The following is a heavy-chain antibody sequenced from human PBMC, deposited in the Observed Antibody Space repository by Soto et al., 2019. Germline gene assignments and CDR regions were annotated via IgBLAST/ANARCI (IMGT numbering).Heavy chain of an antibody. V-gene: IGHV3-23*01. CDR3: AKNRGSGSPYYYNMEV. Sequence: PXGCMRLSCAASGFRFRISAMSWVRQEPGKGLEWVSVISGSTGKTYYADSVKGRFTISRDNSKNTLSLQMKSLRGEDTAVYFCAKNRGSGSPYYYNMEVWGQATMVTVPS. D-gene: IGHD3-10*01. CDR1: GFRFRISA. J-gene: IGHJ6*02. CDR2: ISGSTGKT.